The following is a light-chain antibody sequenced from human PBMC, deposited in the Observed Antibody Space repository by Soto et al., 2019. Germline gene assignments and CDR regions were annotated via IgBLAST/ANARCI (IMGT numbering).Light chain of an antibody. Sequence: QMGRVPTSLSSSVGAKVTITCRASQSISSNLNWYQQKPGKAPKLLIYAASTLQSGVPSRFSGSKSGTDFTLTISSLQPEDFATYYCQQSYSSPITFGQGTRLEIK. CDR1: QSISSN. V-gene: IGKV1-39*01. CDR3: QQSYSSPIT. J-gene: IGKJ5*01. CDR2: AAS.